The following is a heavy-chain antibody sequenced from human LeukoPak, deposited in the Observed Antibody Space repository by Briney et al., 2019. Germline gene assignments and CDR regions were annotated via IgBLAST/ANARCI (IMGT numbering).Heavy chain of an antibody. Sequence: ASVKVSCKASGYTFTGYYMHWVRQAPGQGLEWMGWINPNSGGTNYAQKFQGRVTMTRDTSISTAYMELSRLRSDDTALYYCARDSSGYSDYFDYWGQGTLVTVSS. D-gene: IGHD3-22*01. CDR3: ARDSSGYSDYFDY. V-gene: IGHV1-2*02. J-gene: IGHJ4*02. CDR2: INPNSGGT. CDR1: GYTFTGYY.